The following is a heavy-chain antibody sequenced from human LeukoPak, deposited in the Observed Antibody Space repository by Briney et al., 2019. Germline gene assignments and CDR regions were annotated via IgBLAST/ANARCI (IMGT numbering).Heavy chain of an antibody. CDR1: GGTFTSYT. D-gene: IGHD6-19*01. CDR3: AKDLYPGNSGWPSDAFDI. Sequence: ASVKVSCTASGGTFTSYTISWVRQAHGQGLEWMGGIIPIFGTANYAQKFQGRVTITTDESTSTAYMELSSLRSEDTALYYCAKDLYPGNSGWPSDAFDIWGQGTMVTVSS. J-gene: IGHJ3*02. CDR2: IIPIFGTA. V-gene: IGHV1-69*05.